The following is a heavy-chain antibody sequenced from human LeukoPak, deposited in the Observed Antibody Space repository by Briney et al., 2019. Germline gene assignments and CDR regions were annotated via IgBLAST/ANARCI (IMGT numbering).Heavy chain of an antibody. V-gene: IGHV3-30*02. J-gene: IGHJ5*02. CDR3: AKDPGIVVVTIT. Sequence: GGSLRLSCAASGFTFSSYGMHWVRQAPGKGLEWVAFIRYDGSNKHYADSVKGRFTISRDNSKNTLYLQMNSLRAEDTAVYYCAKDPGIVVVTITWGQGTLVTVSS. CDR1: GFTFSSYG. CDR2: IRYDGSNK. D-gene: IGHD3-22*01.